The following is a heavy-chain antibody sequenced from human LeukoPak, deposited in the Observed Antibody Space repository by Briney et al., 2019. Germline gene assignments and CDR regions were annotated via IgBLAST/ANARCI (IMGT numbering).Heavy chain of an antibody. CDR3: ARDYKYAFDN. V-gene: IGHV3-48*01. CDR2: IGIDSGNT. J-gene: IGHJ4*02. Sequence: GGSLRLSCAASGFTFSDYSMNWVRQAPGKGLEWISYIGIDSGNTNYADSVKGRFTISGDKAKNSLYLQMNSLRVEDTAVYYCARDYKYAFDNWGQGPLVTVSS. CDR1: GFTFSDYS. D-gene: IGHD5-24*01.